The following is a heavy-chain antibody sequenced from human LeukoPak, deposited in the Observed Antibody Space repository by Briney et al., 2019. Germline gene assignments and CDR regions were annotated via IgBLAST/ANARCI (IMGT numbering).Heavy chain of an antibody. Sequence: ASVKVSCKASGYTFTGYYMHWVRQAPGQGLEGMGWINPNSGGTNYAQKFQGRVTMTRDTSISTAYMELSRLRSDDTAVYYCAKASAMIVVVSKHFDYWGQGTLVTVSS. D-gene: IGHD3-22*01. CDR2: INPNSGGT. CDR1: GYTFTGYY. CDR3: AKASAMIVVVSKHFDY. V-gene: IGHV1-2*02. J-gene: IGHJ4*02.